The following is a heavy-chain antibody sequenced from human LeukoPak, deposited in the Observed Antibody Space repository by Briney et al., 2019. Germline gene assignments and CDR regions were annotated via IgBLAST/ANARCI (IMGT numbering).Heavy chain of an antibody. Sequence: GGSLRLSCAASGFTFFNYGMHWVHQAPGKGLDWVAVIWYDGSYKYYADSVRGRFTISRDNSKNTLYLHMDSLRAEDTAIYYCAKVVQYTASTGTGLDYWGRGTLVTVSS. CDR1: GFTFFNYG. V-gene: IGHV3-33*06. D-gene: IGHD6-13*01. CDR3: AKVVQYTASTGTGLDY. J-gene: IGHJ4*02. CDR2: IWYDGSYK.